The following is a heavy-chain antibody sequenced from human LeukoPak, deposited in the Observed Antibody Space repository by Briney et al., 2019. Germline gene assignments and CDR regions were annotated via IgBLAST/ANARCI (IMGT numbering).Heavy chain of an antibody. CDR1: GFTFSNYW. V-gene: IGHV3-7*01. CDR2: IKPDGSEK. D-gene: IGHD7-27*01. J-gene: IGHJ4*02. Sequence: GGSLXXSCAASGFTFSNYWMTWFRQTPGKGLEWVGNIKPDGSEKYYVDSVKGRFTISRDNAKNSLFLQMSSLRVEDTAIYYCARDYVWGSSESDYWGQGTLVTVSS. CDR3: ARDYVWGSSESDY.